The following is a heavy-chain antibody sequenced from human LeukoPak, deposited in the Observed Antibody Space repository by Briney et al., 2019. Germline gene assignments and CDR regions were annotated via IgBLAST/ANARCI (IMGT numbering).Heavy chain of an antibody. J-gene: IGHJ5*02. CDR2: IYTSGST. CDR3: ASYYDSSGYYGWFDP. Sequence: SETLSLTCTVSGGSISSGSYYWSWIRQPAGKGLEWIGRIYTSGSTNYNPSLKSRVTISVDTSKNQFSLKLSSVTAADTAVYYCASYYDSSGYYGWFDPWGQGTLVTVSS. D-gene: IGHD3-22*01. CDR1: GGSISSGSYY. V-gene: IGHV4-61*02.